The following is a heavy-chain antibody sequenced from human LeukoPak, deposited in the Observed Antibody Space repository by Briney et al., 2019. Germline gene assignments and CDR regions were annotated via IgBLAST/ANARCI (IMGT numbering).Heavy chain of an antibody. CDR1: GGSISSYY. V-gene: IGHV4-4*07. D-gene: IGHD3-10*01. CDR2: IYTSGST. Sequence: SETLSLTCTVSGGSISSYYWSWIGQPAGKGLEWIGRIYTSGSTNYNPSLKSRVTMSVDTSKNQFSLKLSSVTAADTAVYYCARVIGDYYGSGSYSAHWFDPWGQGTLVTVSS. J-gene: IGHJ5*02. CDR3: ARVIGDYYGSGSYSAHWFDP.